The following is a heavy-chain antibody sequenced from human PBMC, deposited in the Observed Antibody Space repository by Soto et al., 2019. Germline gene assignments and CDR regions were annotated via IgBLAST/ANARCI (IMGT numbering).Heavy chain of an antibody. CDR3: ARNASMVPAAVDAGGYFDY. D-gene: IGHD2-21*02. V-gene: IGHV4-59*08. CDR2: IYYAGST. Sequence: SETLSLTCTVSGGSMISYYWSWIRQPPGRGLEWIGFIYYAGSTKYNPSLNSRVTISVDTSKNQFSLKLTSVTAADTAVYYCARNASMVPAAVDAGGYFDYWGQGALVTVSS. CDR1: GGSMISYY. J-gene: IGHJ4*02.